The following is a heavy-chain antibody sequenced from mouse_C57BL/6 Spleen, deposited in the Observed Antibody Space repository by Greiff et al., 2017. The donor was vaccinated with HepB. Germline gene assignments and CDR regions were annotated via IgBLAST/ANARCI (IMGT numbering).Heavy chain of an antibody. CDR3: AREVVYAMDY. Sequence: VQLQQSGPGLVKPSQSLSLTCSVTGYSITSGYYWNWIRQLPGNKLEWMGYISYDGSNNYNPSLKNRISITRDTSKNQFFLKLNSVTTEDTATYYCAREVVYAMDYWGQGTSVTVSS. CDR1: GYSITSGYY. J-gene: IGHJ4*01. CDR2: ISYDGSN. D-gene: IGHD1-1*02. V-gene: IGHV3-6*01.